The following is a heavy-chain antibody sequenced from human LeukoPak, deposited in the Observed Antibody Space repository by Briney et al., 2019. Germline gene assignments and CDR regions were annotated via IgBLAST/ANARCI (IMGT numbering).Heavy chain of an antibody. CDR3: ARFNPAAGSFCFDY. CDR1: GGSIGSSSYY. V-gene: IGHV4-39*01. J-gene: IGHJ4*02. CDR2: IYYGGST. Sequence: PSETLSLTCNVSGGSIGSSSYYWGWIRQPPGKGLEWIGNIYYGGSTYYNPSLKSRVTISVDTSKKQFSLKLSSVTAADTAVYYCARFNPAAGSFCFDYWGQGTLVTVSS. D-gene: IGHD6-13*01.